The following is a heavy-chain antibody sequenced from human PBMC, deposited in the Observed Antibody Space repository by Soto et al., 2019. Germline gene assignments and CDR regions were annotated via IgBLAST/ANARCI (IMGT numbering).Heavy chain of an antibody. V-gene: IGHV3-30-3*01. J-gene: IGHJ4*02. Sequence: QVHLVESGGGVVQPGKSLRLSCAASGFSFSNSAMHWVRQAPGKGLEWVAVVSFDGTNRYYADSVKGRFTISRDNSKKTLYLQMSSLRAEDTAVYYCARDRRPQVTVNFDYWGQGTPVTVSS. CDR3: ARDRRPQVTVNFDY. CDR1: GFSFSNSA. CDR2: VSFDGTNR. D-gene: IGHD4-4*01.